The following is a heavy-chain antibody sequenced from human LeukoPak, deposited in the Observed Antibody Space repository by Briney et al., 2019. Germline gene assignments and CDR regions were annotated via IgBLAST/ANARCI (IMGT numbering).Heavy chain of an antibody. V-gene: IGHV1-2*02. CDR3: ARSQYDVLTGSPDF. CDR2: INPNSGGT. Sequence: ASVKVSCKASGYSFAAYYMHWVRQAPRQGLEWMGWINPNSGGTNYAQKFLGRLTVTGDTSISTAYMELSRLTSDDTAVYYCARSQYDVLTGSPDFWGQGTLVTVSS. J-gene: IGHJ4*02. D-gene: IGHD3-9*01. CDR1: GYSFAAYY.